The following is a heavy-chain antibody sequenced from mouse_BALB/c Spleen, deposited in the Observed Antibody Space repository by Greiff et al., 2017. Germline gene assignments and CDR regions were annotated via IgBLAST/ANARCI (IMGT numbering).Heavy chain of an antibody. CDR3: ARRGYDAMDY. CDR1: GYTFTSYN. CDR2: IYPGNGDT. V-gene: IGHV1-12*01. Sequence: QVQLKQPGAELVKPGASVKMSCKASGYTFTSYNMHWVKQTPGQGLEWIGAIYPGNGDTSYNQKFKGKATLTADKSSSTAYMQLSSLTSEDSAVYYCARRGYDAMDYWGQGTSVTVSS. J-gene: IGHJ4*01.